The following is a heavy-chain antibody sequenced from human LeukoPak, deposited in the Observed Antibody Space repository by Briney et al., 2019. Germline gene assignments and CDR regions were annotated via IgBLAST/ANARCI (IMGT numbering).Heavy chain of an antibody. CDR3: ARVLYNWNDVLDY. D-gene: IGHD1-20*01. CDR2: TDSDGGST. J-gene: IGHJ4*02. Sequence: QAGGSLRLSCAASGFTFSSYWMHWVRQSPGKGLVWVSRTDSDGGSTTYADSVKGRFTISRDNAKNTLYLQMHSLRSEDTAVYYCARVLYNWNDVLDYWGQGTLVTVSS. CDR1: GFTFSSYW. V-gene: IGHV3-74*01.